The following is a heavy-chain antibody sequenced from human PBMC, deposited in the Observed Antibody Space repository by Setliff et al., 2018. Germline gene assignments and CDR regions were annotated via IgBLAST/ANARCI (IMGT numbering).Heavy chain of an antibody. CDR3: VRARAVIISAAFDL. CDR2: ISTGSTTM. Sequence: GGSLRLSCAASGFTFSSDPMIWVRQAPGKGLEWVSYISTGSTTMYYGDSVKGRFTISRDNGKNSLFLQMTSLRVEDTAVYYCVRARAVIISAAFDLWGLGTAVTVSS. V-gene: IGHV3-48*01. J-gene: IGHJ3*01. D-gene: IGHD6-6*01. CDR1: GFTFSSDP.